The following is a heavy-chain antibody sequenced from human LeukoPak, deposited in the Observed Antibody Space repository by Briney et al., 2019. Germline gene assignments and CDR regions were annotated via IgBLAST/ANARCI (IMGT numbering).Heavy chain of an antibody. CDR1: GFTFSCYA. CDR2: ISGSGGST. D-gene: IGHD3-22*01. V-gene: IGHV3-23*01. J-gene: IGHJ3*02. Sequence: GGSLRLSCAASGFTFSCYAMSWVRQAPGKGLEWVSAISGSGGSTYYADSVKGRFTISRDNSKNTLYLQMNSLRAEDTAVYYCAKEGYYYDSSGYDAFDIWGQGTMVTVSS. CDR3: AKEGYYYDSSGYDAFDI.